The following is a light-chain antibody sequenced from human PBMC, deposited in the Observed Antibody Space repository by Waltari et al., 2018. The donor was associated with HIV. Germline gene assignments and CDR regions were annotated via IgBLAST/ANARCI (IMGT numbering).Light chain of an antibody. Sequence: DIQMTQSPSSLSASVGDRVTITCQASQDISKYLNWYQQKPGKAPKLLIYDASNLETGVPSRFSASGSGTDFTFTISSLQPEDIATYYCQQYDNLPFTFGPGTKVDIK. CDR2: DAS. CDR3: QQYDNLPFT. J-gene: IGKJ3*01. CDR1: QDISKY. V-gene: IGKV1-33*01.